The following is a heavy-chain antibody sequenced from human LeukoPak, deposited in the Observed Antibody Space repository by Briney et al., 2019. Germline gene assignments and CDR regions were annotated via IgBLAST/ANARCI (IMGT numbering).Heavy chain of an antibody. J-gene: IGHJ4*02. CDR3: ARASYSYDISGWVPFDY. V-gene: IGHV4-38-2*02. Sequence: SETLSLTCTVPGYSIGNGYFWGWIRQPPGKGLEWIGNIYRTGSTTYNPSLKSRVTISGDTSENQFSLRLSSVTAADTAVYYCARASYSYDISGWVPFDYWGQGTLVTVSS. CDR1: GYSIGNGYF. CDR2: IYRTGST. D-gene: IGHD3-22*01.